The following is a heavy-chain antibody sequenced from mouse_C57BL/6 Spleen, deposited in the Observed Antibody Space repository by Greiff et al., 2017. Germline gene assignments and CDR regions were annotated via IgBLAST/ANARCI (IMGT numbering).Heavy chain of an antibody. CDR2: IYPGDGDT. CDR3: ARSGDYYGSSGAY. D-gene: IGHD1-1*01. J-gene: IGHJ3*01. CDR1: GYAFSSSW. Sequence: VQRVESGPELVKPGASVKISCKASGYAFSSSWMNWVKQRPGKGLEWIGRIYPGDGDTNYNGKFKGKATLTADKSSSTAYMQLSSLTSEDSAVYFCARSGDYYGSSGAYWGQGTLVTVSA. V-gene: IGHV1-82*01.